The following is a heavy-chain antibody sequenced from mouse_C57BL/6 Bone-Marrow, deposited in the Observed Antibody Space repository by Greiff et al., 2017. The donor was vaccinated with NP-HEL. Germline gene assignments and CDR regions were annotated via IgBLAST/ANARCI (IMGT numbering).Heavy chain of an antibody. CDR3: ARWLAYYYAMDY. Sequence: VQLQQSGPVLVKPGASVKMSCKASGYTFTDYYMNWVKQSPGKSLEWIGVINPYNGGTSYNQKFKGKATLTVDKSSSTAYIELNSLTSADSAVDYCARWLAYYYAMDYGGQGTSATVSS. D-gene: IGHD2-2*01. CDR2: INPYNGGT. J-gene: IGHJ4*01. V-gene: IGHV1-19*01. CDR1: GYTFTDYY.